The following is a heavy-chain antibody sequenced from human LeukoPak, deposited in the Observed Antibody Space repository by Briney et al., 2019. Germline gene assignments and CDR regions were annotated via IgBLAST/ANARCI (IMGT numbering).Heavy chain of an antibody. D-gene: IGHD6-13*01. J-gene: IGHJ4*02. Sequence: ASVKVSCKASDYTFTSYGISWVRQAPGQGLEWMGWISAYNGNTNYAQKLQGRVTMTTDTSTSTAYMELRSLRSDDTAVYYCARGDPYSGSFSIDYWGQGTLVTVSS. CDR2: ISAYNGNT. V-gene: IGHV1-18*01. CDR1: DYTFTSYG. CDR3: ARGDPYSGSFSIDY.